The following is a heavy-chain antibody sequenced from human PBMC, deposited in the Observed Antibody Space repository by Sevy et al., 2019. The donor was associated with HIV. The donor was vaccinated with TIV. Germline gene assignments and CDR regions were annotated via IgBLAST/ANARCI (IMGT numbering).Heavy chain of an antibody. D-gene: IGHD3-10*01. J-gene: IGHJ4*02. CDR1: GFTFSSSG. CDR2: ISYDGNYM. V-gene: IGHV3-30*18. Sequence: GGSLRLSCAASGFTFSSSGIHWVRQAPGKGLEWVAIISYDGNYMYYADSVKGRFTISRDNSNNTLYLQMNSLRAEDTAVYYCAKDMASEGFDYWGQGTLVTVSS. CDR3: AKDMASEGFDY.